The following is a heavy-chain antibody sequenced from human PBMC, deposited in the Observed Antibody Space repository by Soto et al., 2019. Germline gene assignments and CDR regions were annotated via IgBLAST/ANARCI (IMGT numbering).Heavy chain of an antibody. CDR1: GGSISNQY. V-gene: IGHV4-59*11. CDR3: ARYHCLERRCDTTNWFDP. D-gene: IGHD1-1*01. J-gene: IGHJ5*02. Sequence: SETLSLTCTVSGGSISNQYWSWIRQSPGKRLEYIGYIYSSGSTNYNPSLKSRVTMPVDTSKHQFSLTLSSVTAADAAMYFCARYHCLERRCDTTNWFDPWGQGILVTVSS. CDR2: IYSSGST.